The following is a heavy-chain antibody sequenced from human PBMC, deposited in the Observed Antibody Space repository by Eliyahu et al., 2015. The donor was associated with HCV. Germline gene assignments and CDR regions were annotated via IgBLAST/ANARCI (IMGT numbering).Heavy chain of an antibody. CDR2: IXGFNGDT. V-gene: IGHV1-18*01. D-gene: IGHD3-22*01. CDR3: ARNPLGGMIVANRMGAFDI. Sequence: QVQLVXSGAEVXKPGASVKVSCKASGYSFTYYGVTWVRQAPGQGLGWMGWIXGFNGDTEYPQKFQGRVTVTADTSTSTVFMELRSLRYDDTAVYYCARNPLGGMIVANRMGAFDIWGQGTRVTVSS. CDR1: GYSFTYYG. J-gene: IGHJ3*02.